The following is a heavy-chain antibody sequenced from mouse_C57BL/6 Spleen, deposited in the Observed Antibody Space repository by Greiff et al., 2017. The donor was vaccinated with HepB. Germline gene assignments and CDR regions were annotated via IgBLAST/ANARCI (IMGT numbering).Heavy chain of an antibody. Sequence: QVQLQQPGTELVKPGASVKLSCKASGYTFTSYWMHWVKQRPGQGLEWIGNINPSNGGTNYNEKFKSKATLTVDKSSSTAYMQLSSLTSEDSAVYYCARSGYYDSGQRDDFDYWGQGTTLTVSS. V-gene: IGHV1-53*01. D-gene: IGHD1-1*01. CDR3: ARSGYYDSGQRDDFDY. J-gene: IGHJ2*01. CDR1: GYTFTSYW. CDR2: INPSNGGT.